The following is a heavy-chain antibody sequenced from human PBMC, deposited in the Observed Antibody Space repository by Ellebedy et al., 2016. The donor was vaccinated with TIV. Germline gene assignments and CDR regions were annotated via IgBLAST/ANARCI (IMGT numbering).Heavy chain of an antibody. CDR2: ISDSGSNT. J-gene: IGHJ1*01. V-gene: IGHV3-23*01. D-gene: IGHD3-22*01. CDR3: ANTLRSMIPQRENFQR. Sequence: GESLKISCAASGFTFRSYAMTWVRQAPGKGLEWVSSISDSGSNTYYVDSVRGRFTISRDNSQNTLFLQMYRLRAEDTAVYYCANTLRSMIPQRENFQRWGQGTLVTVSS. CDR1: GFTFRSYA.